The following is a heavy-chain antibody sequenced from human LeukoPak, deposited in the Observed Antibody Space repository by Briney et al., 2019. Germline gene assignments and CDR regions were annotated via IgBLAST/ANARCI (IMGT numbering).Heavy chain of an antibody. Sequence: ASVKVSCKASGYTFIGYYIHWVRQAPGQGLEWMGRINPNSGGTNYAQKFQGRVTMTRDTSISTAYMELSRLRSDDTAVYYCARVSSPYGSGSYFDYWGQGTLVTVSS. J-gene: IGHJ4*02. CDR2: INPNSGGT. D-gene: IGHD3-10*01. V-gene: IGHV1-2*06. CDR3: ARVSSPYGSGSYFDY. CDR1: GYTFIGYY.